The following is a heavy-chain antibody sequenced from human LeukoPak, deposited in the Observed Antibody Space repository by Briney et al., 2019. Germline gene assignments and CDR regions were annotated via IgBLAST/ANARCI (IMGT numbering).Heavy chain of an antibody. CDR2: IYYSAST. D-gene: IGHD6-19*01. CDR1: GDSISSSNYY. J-gene: IGHJ4*02. Sequence: PSETLSLTCTVSGDSISSSNYYWGWIRQTPGSGLEWIGSIYYSASTYYNPSLKSRVTISVDTSKNQFSLKLNSVTAADTAVYYCARHRDYSSGWLGYWGQGTLVTVSS. V-gene: IGHV4-39*01. CDR3: ARHRDYSSGWLGY.